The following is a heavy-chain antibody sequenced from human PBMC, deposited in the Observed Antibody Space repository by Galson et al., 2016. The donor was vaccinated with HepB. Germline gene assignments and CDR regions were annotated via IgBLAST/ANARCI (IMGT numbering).Heavy chain of an antibody. J-gene: IGHJ4*02. Sequence: PALVKPTQTLTLTCTFSGFSLSTTGEAVGWTRQPPGKALEWLALIHWNDDKRHRPSLKSRLTITKDTSKNPVVLTVTNKDPVDTATHFGAHRRSGYCNTVNCLYFDYWGQGTLATVSS. CDR2: IHWNDDK. CDR3: AHRRSGYCNTVNCLYFDY. CDR1: GFSLSTTGEA. V-gene: IGHV2-5*01. D-gene: IGHD2-15*01.